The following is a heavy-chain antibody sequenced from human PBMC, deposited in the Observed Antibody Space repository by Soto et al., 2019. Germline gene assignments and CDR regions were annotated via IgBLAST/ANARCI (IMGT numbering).Heavy chain of an antibody. J-gene: IGHJ4*02. D-gene: IGHD6-6*01. CDR1: GYTFTGYY. Sequence: ASVKVSCKASGYTFTGYYTHWVRQAPGQGLEWMGWINPNSGGTNYAQKFQGWVTMTRDTSISTAYMELSRLRSDDTAVYYCAREDSSSSIDFDYWGQGTLVTVSS. CDR2: INPNSGGT. CDR3: AREDSSSSIDFDY. V-gene: IGHV1-2*04.